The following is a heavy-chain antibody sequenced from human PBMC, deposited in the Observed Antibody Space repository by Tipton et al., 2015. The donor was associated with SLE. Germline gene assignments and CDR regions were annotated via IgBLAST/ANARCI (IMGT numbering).Heavy chain of an antibody. Sequence: TLSLTCTVSGYSISSGYYWGWIRQPPGKGLEWIGSIYHSGSTYYNPSLKSRVTISVDTSKNQFSLKLSSVTAADTAGYYCASDSLLPLRAWSMYDYGPGYFDYWGQGTLVTVSS. V-gene: IGHV4-38-2*02. CDR1: GYSISSGYY. J-gene: IGHJ4*02. CDR2: IYHSGST. CDR3: ASDSLLPLRAWSMYDYGPGYFDY. D-gene: IGHD3-10*01.